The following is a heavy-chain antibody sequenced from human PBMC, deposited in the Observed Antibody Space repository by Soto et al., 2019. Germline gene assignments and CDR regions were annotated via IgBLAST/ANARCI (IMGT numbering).Heavy chain of an antibody. Sequence: SETLSLTCTVSGGSISSYYWSWIRQPPGKGLEWIGYIYYSGSTNYNPSLKIRVTISVDTSKNQFSLKLSSVTAADTAVYYCAREWRWGMDVWGQGTTVTVSS. CDR3: AREWRWGMDV. D-gene: IGHD2-15*01. CDR1: GGSISSYY. CDR2: IYYSGST. V-gene: IGHV4-59*01. J-gene: IGHJ6*02.